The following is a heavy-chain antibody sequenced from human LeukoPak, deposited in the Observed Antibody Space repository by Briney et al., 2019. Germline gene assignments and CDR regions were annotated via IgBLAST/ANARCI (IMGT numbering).Heavy chain of an antibody. CDR3: AKDHHEAGQWLIYFDY. D-gene: IGHD6-19*01. J-gene: IGHJ4*02. CDR2: ISGSGGST. Sequence: WVRXXPXKXXEWXSAISGSGGSTYYADSVKGRFTISRDNSKNTLYLQMDSLRAEDTAVYYCAKDHHEAGQWLIYFDYWGQGTLVTVSS. V-gene: IGHV3-23*01.